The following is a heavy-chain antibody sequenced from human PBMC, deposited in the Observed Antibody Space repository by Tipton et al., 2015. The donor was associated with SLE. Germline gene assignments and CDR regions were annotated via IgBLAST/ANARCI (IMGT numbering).Heavy chain of an antibody. V-gene: IGHV3-7*01. CDR1: GFTFSRDW. J-gene: IGHJ4*02. CDR2: IQQDGSEK. D-gene: IGHD3-3*01. Sequence: LSLTCAASGFTFSRDWMSWVRQAPGKGLEWVANIQQDGSEKYYVDSVKGRFTISRGNAKNSLYVQMNSLRAEDTAVYYCAREVGGITIFGVARFFDYWGQGTLVTVSS. CDR3: AREVGGITIFGVARFFDY.